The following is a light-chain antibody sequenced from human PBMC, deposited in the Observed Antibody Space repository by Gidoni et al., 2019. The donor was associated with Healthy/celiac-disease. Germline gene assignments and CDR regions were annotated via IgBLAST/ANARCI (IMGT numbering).Light chain of an antibody. CDR3: MQALQTPT. V-gene: IGKV2-28*01. CDR1: QSLLHSNGYTY. Sequence: DIVMTKSPLSLPVTPGEPASISCRSSQSLLHSNGYTYLDWYLQKPGQSPQLLIYLGSNRASGVPDRFSGSGSGTDFTLKISRVEAEDVGVYYCMQALQTPTFGPGTKVDIK. CDR2: LGS. J-gene: IGKJ3*01.